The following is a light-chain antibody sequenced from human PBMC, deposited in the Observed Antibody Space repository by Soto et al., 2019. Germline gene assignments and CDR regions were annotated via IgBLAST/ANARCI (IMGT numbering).Light chain of an antibody. CDR3: SSYASSSTPWV. V-gene: IGLV2-14*01. CDR2: EVR. CDR1: SSDVGAYNY. J-gene: IGLJ3*02. Sequence: QSALTQPASVSGSPGQSITISCTGTSSDVGAYNYVSWYQQHPGKAPRLMIYEVRNRPSGVSNRFSGSKSGNTASLTISGLQAEDEADYYCSSYASSSTPWVFGGGTKVTVL.